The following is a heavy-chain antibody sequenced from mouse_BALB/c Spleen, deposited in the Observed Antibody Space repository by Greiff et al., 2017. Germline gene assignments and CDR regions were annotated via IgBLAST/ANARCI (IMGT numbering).Heavy chain of an antibody. J-gene: IGHJ2*01. V-gene: IGHV1-9*01. CDR3: AREGTYGNYGY. D-gene: IGHD2-1*01. CDR1: GYTFSSYW. Sequence: VQLQQSGAELMKPGASVKISCKATGYTFSSYWIEWVKQRPGHGLEWIGEILPGSGSTNYNEKFKGKATFTADTSSNTAYMQLSSLTSEDSAVYYCAREGTYGNYGYWGQGTTLTVSS. CDR2: ILPGSGST.